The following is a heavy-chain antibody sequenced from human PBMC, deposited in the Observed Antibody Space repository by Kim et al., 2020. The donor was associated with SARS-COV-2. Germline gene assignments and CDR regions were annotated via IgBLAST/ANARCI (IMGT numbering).Heavy chain of an antibody. D-gene: IGHD1-26*01. Sequence: GGSLRLSCAASGFTVSSNYMSWVRQAPGKGLEWVSVIYSGGSTYYADSVKGRFTISRDNSKNTLYLQMNSLRAEDTAVYYCARIGGGSYGINWFDPWGQGTLVTVSS. CDR1: GFTVSSNY. J-gene: IGHJ5*02. CDR3: ARIGGGSYGINWFDP. V-gene: IGHV3-53*01. CDR2: IYSGGST.